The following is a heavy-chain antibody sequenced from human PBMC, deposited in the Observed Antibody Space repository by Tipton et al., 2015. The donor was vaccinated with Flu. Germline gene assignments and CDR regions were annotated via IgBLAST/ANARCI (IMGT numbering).Heavy chain of an antibody. J-gene: IGHJ4*02. D-gene: IGHD5-24*01. V-gene: IGHV3-9*01. CDR3: AKDGGEMAS. CDR1: GFTFDDYA. CDR2: ISWNSGSI. Sequence: RSLRLSCAASGFTFDDYAMHWVRQAPGKGLEWVSGISWNSGSIGYADSVKGRFTIPRDNAKNSLYLQMNSLRAEDTALYYCAKDGGEMASWGQGTLVTVSS.